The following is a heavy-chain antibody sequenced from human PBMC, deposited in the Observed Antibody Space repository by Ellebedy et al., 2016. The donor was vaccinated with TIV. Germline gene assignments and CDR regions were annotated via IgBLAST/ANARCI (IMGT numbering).Heavy chain of an antibody. D-gene: IGHD6-13*01. J-gene: IGHJ6*02. Sequence: MPSETLSLTCTVPGGSITTYYWGWIRQPPGKGPEWIATIYYSGSTSHNPSPRSRLTISVDTSKNKFYLNLRSVTAADTAVYYCARPRTAGAGTARGMYVWGQGTTVTVSS. CDR1: GGSITTYY. CDR3: ARPRTAGAGTARGMYV. V-gene: IGHV4-39*01. CDR2: IYYSGST.